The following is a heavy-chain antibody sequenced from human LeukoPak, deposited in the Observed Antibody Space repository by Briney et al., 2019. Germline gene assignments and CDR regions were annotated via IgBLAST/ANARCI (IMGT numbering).Heavy chain of an antibody. V-gene: IGHV1-18*01. CDR1: GYTFTSCG. CDR3: ARDDLVVPADY. CDR2: ISGYNGNT. D-gene: IGHD2-2*01. J-gene: IGHJ4*02. Sequence: ASVKVSCKASGYTFTSCGISWVRQAPGQGLEWMGWISGYNGNTNYAQKLQGRVTMTTDTSTGTAYMELRSLRSDDTAVYYCARDDLVVPADYWGQGTLVTVSS.